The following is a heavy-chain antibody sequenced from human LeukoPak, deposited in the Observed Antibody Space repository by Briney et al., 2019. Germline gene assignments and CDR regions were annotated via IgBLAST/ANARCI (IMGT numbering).Heavy chain of an antibody. CDR2: IYYSGST. D-gene: IGHD3-10*01. J-gene: IGHJ5*02. CDR3: ARDRRITMVRGVITPNWFDP. Sequence: SETLSLTCTVSGGSISSYYWGWIRQPPGKGLEWIGYIYYSGSTNYNPSLKSRVTISVDTSKNQFSLKLSSVTAADTAVYYCARDRRITMVRGVITPNWFDPWGQGTLVTVSS. V-gene: IGHV4-59*12. CDR1: GGSISSYY.